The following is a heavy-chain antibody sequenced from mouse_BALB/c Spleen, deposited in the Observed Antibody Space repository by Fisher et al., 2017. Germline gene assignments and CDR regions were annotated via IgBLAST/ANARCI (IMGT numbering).Heavy chain of an antibody. Sequence: KFKGKATLTVDKSSSTAYMELLSLTSEDSAVYYCARQRGPSTMNYAMDYWGQGTSVTVSS. D-gene: IGHD2-4*01. CDR3: ARQRGPSTMNYAMDY. V-gene: IGHV1-26*01. J-gene: IGHJ4*01.